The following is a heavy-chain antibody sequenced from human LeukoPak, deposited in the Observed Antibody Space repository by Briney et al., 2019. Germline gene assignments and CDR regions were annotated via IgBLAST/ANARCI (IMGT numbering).Heavy chain of an antibody. J-gene: IGHJ6*02. CDR2: ISSSGSTI. V-gene: IGHV3-11*01. CDR3: TRDMYYGSGTPMQYGMDV. D-gene: IGHD3-10*01. Sequence: PGGSLRLSCAASGFTFSDYYMSWIRQAPGKGLEWVSYISSSGSTIFYADFVKGRFTISRDNAKNSLYLQMNSLRAEDTAVYYCTRDMYYGSGTPMQYGMDVWGQGTTVTVSS. CDR1: GFTFSDYY.